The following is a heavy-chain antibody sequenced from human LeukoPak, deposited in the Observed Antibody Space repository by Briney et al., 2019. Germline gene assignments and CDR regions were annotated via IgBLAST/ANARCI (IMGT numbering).Heavy chain of an antibody. CDR1: GFTFSSYG. Sequence: GGSLRLSCAASGFTFSSYGMNWVRQAPGKGLEWVSSISSSSSYIYYADSVKGRFTISRDNAKNSLYLQMNSLRAEDTAVYYCARGVAMARDFGYWGQGTLVTVSS. V-gene: IGHV3-21*01. J-gene: IGHJ4*02. CDR2: ISSSSSYI. D-gene: IGHD5-18*01. CDR3: ARGVAMARDFGY.